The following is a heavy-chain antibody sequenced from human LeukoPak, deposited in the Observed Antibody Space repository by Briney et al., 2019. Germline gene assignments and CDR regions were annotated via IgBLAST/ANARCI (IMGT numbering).Heavy chain of an antibody. CDR3: ATSTTVVTHSSDY. J-gene: IGHJ4*02. V-gene: IGHV3-11*04. CDR1: GFTFSDYY. D-gene: IGHD4-23*01. Sequence: KTGGSLRLSCAASGFTFSDYYMSWIRQAPGKGLEWVSYISSSGSTIYYADSVKGRFTISRDNARNSLYLQMNSLRAEDTAVYYCATSTTVVTHSSDYWGQGTLVTVSS. CDR2: ISSSGSTI.